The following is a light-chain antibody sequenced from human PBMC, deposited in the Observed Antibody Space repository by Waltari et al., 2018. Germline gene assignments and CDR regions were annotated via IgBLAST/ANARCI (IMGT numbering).Light chain of an antibody. CDR1: QTVRTTY. J-gene: IGKJ4*01. CDR3: QQYDISPLT. CDR2: GAS. Sequence: EIVLTQSPGTLSLSPGERANLSCRASQTVRTTYLAWYQQKPGQAPTLRIYGASSRPTGIPDRFSGSGSGTDFSLTISSLEPEDFAVYYCQQYDISPLTFGGGTKVEIK. V-gene: IGKV3-20*01.